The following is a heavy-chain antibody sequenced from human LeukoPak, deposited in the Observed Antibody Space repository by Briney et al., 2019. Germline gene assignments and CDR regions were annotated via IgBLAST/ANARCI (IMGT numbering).Heavy chain of an antibody. J-gene: IGHJ6*02. V-gene: IGHV1-18*01. CDR1: GYTFTSNG. Sequence: ASVKVSCKASGYTFTSNGISWVRQAPGQGLEWMGWISAYNGNTNYAQKLQGRVTMTTDTSTSTAYMELRSLRSDDTAVYYCAREAPRIVVVVAATQYYGMDVWGQGTTVTVSS. CDR3: AREAPRIVVVVAATQYYGMDV. CDR2: ISAYNGNT. D-gene: IGHD2-15*01.